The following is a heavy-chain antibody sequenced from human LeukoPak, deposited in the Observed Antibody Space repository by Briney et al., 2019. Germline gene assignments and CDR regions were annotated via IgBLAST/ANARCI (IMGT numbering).Heavy chain of an antibody. V-gene: IGHV1-2*02. Sequence: GASVKVSCKASGYTFAGYYMHWVRQAPGQGLEWMAWINPNNGGTNNAQMFQGRVTITRDTANGTAYMELGSLRSDDTAIYYCARGHVTTLIDAWGQGTLVTVSS. CDR3: ARGHVTTLIDA. D-gene: IGHD2/OR15-2a*01. CDR1: GYTFAGYY. CDR2: INPNNGGT. J-gene: IGHJ5*02.